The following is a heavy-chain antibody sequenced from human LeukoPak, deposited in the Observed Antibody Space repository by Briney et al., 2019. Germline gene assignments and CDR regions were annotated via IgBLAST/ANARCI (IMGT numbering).Heavy chain of an antibody. J-gene: IGHJ4*02. CDR1: GFTFSSCA. CDR2: ISYDGSNK. CDR3: ARDQGEQWLVSQHWLDY. D-gene: IGHD6-19*01. Sequence: PGGSLRLSCAASGFTFSSCAMHWVRQAPGKGLEWVAVISYDGSNKNYADSVKGRFTISRDNSKNTLYLQMNSLRAEDTAVCYCARDQGEQWLVSQHWLDYWGQGTLVTVSS. V-gene: IGHV3-30-3*01.